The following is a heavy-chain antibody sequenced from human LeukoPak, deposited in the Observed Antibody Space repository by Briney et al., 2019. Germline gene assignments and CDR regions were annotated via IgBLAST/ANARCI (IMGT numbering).Heavy chain of an antibody. CDR2: IKEDGSEK. CDR3: ARDYTGGWNDY. Sequence: GGSLRLSCAATGFTFRKHWMSWVRQAVGKGLECVAKIKEDGSEKHYVDSVKGRFTISRDNAKNSLYLQMNSLRADDTAVYYCARDYTGGWNDYWGQGTLVTVSS. V-gene: IGHV3-7*01. CDR1: GFTFRKHW. J-gene: IGHJ4*02. D-gene: IGHD7-27*01.